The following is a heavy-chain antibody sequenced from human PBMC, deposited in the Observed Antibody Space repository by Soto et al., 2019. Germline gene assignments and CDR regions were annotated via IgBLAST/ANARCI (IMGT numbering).Heavy chain of an antibody. Sequence: QVQLQESGPGLVKPSQTLSLTCTVSGGSISSRGYYWRWIRQHPGKGLEWIGYIYYSGSTYYNPSLKSRVSIAVETSKNQFSLQLGYVTAADTAVYYCARDRGYNYGNWCEPWGQGTLVTVSS. D-gene: IGHD5-18*01. J-gene: IGHJ5*02. V-gene: IGHV4-31*03. CDR2: IYYSGST. CDR3: ARDRGYNYGNWCEP. CDR1: GGSISSRGYY.